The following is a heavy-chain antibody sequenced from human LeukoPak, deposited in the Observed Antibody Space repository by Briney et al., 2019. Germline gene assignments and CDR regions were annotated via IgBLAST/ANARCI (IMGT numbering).Heavy chain of an antibody. CDR1: GYTLTELS. Sequence: ASVRVSCKVSGYTLTELSMHWVRQAPGKGLEWMGGFDPEDGETIYAQKFQGRVTMTEDTSTDTAYMELSSLRSEDTAVYYCATDVYDSSGYYTANWGQGTLVTVSS. V-gene: IGHV1-24*01. J-gene: IGHJ4*02. D-gene: IGHD3-22*01. CDR2: FDPEDGET. CDR3: ATDVYDSSGYYTAN.